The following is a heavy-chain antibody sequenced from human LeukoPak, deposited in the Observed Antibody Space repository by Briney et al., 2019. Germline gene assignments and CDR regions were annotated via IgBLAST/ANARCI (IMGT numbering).Heavy chain of an antibody. Sequence: PSETLSLTCAVYGGSFSGYYWSWIRQPPGKGLEWIGEINHSGSTNYNPSLKSRVTISVDTSKNQFSLKLSSVTAADTAVYYCARVGGSGVYMDVWGKGTTVTVSS. CDR2: INHSGST. CDR3: ARVGGSGVYMDV. J-gene: IGHJ6*03. CDR1: GGSFSGYY. V-gene: IGHV4-34*01. D-gene: IGHD2-15*01.